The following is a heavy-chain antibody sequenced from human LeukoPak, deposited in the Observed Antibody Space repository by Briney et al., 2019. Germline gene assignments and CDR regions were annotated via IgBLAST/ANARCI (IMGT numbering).Heavy chain of an antibody. D-gene: IGHD3-16*01. CDR1: GGSISSSNYY. CDR2: IYTSEST. Sequence: SETLSLTCSVSGGSISSSNYYWSWIRQPAGKGLEWIGRIYTSESTNYNPSLKSRVTISVDTSRNQFSLKLSSVTAADTAVYYCARDTSFGGAPRIFDYWGQGTLVTVSS. V-gene: IGHV4-61*02. CDR3: ARDTSFGGAPRIFDY. J-gene: IGHJ4*02.